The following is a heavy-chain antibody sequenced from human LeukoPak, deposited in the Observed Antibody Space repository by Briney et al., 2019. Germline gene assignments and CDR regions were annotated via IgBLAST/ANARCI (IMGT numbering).Heavy chain of an antibody. D-gene: IGHD5-12*01. V-gene: IGHV3-43*01. Sequence: GGSLRLSCTTSGFTFDDFTMHWVRQPPGKGLEWVSLISWDGGTRYYADSVKGRFTISRDNAKNSLYLQMNSLRAEDTAVYYCARDGGYDGSDYWGQGTLVTVSS. CDR2: ISWDGGTR. J-gene: IGHJ4*02. CDR3: ARDGGYDGSDY. CDR1: GFTFDDFT.